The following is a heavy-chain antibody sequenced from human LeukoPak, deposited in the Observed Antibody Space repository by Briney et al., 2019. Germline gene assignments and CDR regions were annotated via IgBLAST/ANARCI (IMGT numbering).Heavy chain of an antibody. D-gene: IGHD2-8*01. V-gene: IGHV1-46*01. Sequence: ASVKVSCKASGYTFTGYYIHWVRQAPGQGLEWMGITNPSDGTTSYAQKFQGRVTMTRDTSTSTVYMELSSLRSDDTAVYYCARVFAAGVWFDYWGQGTLVTVSS. CDR3: ARVFAAGVWFDY. CDR1: GYTFTGYY. J-gene: IGHJ4*02. CDR2: TNPSDGTT.